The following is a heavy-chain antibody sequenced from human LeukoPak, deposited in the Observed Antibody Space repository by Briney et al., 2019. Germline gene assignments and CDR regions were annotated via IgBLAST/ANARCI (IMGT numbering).Heavy chain of an antibody. D-gene: IGHD6-19*01. CDR2: IYHSGST. J-gene: IGHJ4*02. CDR1: GGSISSGGYY. V-gene: IGHV4-30-2*01. CDR3: ARHAVYAGSGWAFDF. Sequence: SETLSLTCTVSGGSISSGGYYWSWIRQPPGKGLEWIGYIYHSGSTYYNTSLKSRVTISVDGSKNQFSLKLSSVTAADTAVYYCARHAVYAGSGWAFDFWGQGTLVTVFS.